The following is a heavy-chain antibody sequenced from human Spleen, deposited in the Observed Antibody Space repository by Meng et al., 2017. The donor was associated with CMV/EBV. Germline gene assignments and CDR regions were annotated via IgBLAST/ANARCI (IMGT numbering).Heavy chain of an antibody. J-gene: IGHJ4*02. CDR2: ITTYNGNT. D-gene: IGHD2/OR15-2a*01. CDR3: ARDLYASSADHFDY. V-gene: IGHV1-18*01. Sequence: ASVKVSCKASGYTFTSYGITWVRQAPGQGLEWMGWITTYNGNTNYAQKLQGRVTMTTDTSIRTVYLDLSRLTSDDTAVYYCARDLYASSADHFDYWGQGTLVTVSS. CDR1: GYTFTSYG.